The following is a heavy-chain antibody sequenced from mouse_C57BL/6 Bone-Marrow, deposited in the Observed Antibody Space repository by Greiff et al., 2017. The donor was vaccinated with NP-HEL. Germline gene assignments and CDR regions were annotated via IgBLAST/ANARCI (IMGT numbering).Heavy chain of an antibody. CDR3: ARAPYGNYEAY. V-gene: IGHV1-82*01. Sequence: VQLVESGPELVKPGASVKISCKASGYAFSSSWMNWVKQRPGKGLEWIGRIYPGDGDTNYNGKFKGKATLTADKSSSTAYMQLSSLTSEDSAVYFCARAPYGNYEAYWGQGTLVTVSA. CDR1: GYAFSSSW. J-gene: IGHJ3*01. D-gene: IGHD2-1*01. CDR2: IYPGDGDT.